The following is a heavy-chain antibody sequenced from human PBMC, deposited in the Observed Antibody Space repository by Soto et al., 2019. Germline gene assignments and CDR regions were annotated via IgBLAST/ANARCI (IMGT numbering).Heavy chain of an antibody. V-gene: IGHV3-48*01. CDR1: GFTFSSDS. D-gene: IGHD6-6*01. CDR3: ARGRPVDY. Sequence: EVQLVESGGGLVQPGGSLRLSCAASGFTFSSDSMNWVRQAPGKGLEWVSYISSSGNIIYYADSVKGRFTISRDNAENSLYLQMTSLRAEDTAVYYCARGRPVDYWGQGTLVTVSS. J-gene: IGHJ4*02. CDR2: ISSSGNII.